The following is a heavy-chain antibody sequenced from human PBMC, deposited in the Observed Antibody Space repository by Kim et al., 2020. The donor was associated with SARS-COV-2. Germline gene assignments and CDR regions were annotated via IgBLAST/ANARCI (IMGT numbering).Heavy chain of an antibody. J-gene: IGHJ4*02. CDR3: ARDGRFLEWSYIDY. V-gene: IGHV3-30*07. D-gene: IGHD3-3*01. Sequence: ASSVKGRFTISRDNSKNTLYLQMNSLRAKDTAVYCCARDGRFLEWSYIDYWGQGTLVTVSS.